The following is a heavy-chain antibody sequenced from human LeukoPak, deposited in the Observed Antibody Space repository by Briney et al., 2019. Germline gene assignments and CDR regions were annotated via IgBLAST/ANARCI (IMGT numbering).Heavy chain of an antibody. D-gene: IGHD5-24*01. Sequence: PGGSLRLSCAASGFSFGDYSMNWVRQAPGKGLEWISYIGISSGNTYYADSVKGRFTISRDKARDSLYLQMNSLRVEDTAVYYCARDYKYAFDNWGQGTLVTVSS. J-gene: IGHJ4*02. V-gene: IGHV3-48*01. CDR3: ARDYKYAFDN. CDR2: IGISSGNT. CDR1: GFSFGDYS.